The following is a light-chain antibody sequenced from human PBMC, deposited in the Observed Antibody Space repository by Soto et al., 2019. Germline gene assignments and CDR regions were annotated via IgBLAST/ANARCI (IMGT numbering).Light chain of an antibody. CDR3: QESHSFLWGT. CDR2: GAS. CDR1: QIISTS. Sequence: DIQMTQSPPSLSASVGDRVTITCRTSQIISTSLNWYQQKPGKAPRVLIYGASSLHSGVPSRFSGGGSGTDFTLTISSLQPEDFATYYCQESHSFLWGTFGPGTKVEIK. J-gene: IGKJ1*01. V-gene: IGKV1-39*01.